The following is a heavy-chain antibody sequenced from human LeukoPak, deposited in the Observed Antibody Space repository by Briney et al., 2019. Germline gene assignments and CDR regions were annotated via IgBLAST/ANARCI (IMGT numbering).Heavy chain of an antibody. CDR1: GFSFSSYS. J-gene: IGHJ6*03. CDR3: ARPRPGYYMDV. CDR2: IKQDGSEK. Sequence: PGGSLRLSCAASGFSFSSYSMNWVRQAPGKGLEWVANIKQDGSEKYYVDSVKGRFTISRDNAKNSLYLQMNSLRAEDTAVYYCARPRPGYYMDVWGKGTTVTVSS. V-gene: IGHV3-7*01. D-gene: IGHD1-1*01.